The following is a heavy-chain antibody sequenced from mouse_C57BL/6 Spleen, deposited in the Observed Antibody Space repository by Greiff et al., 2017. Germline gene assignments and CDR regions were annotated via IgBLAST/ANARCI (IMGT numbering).Heavy chain of an antibody. CDR1: GFTFSDYG. V-gene: IGHV5-17*01. CDR2: ISSASSTI. Sequence: EVQVVESGGGLVKPGGSLKLSCAASGFTFSDYGMHWVRQAPEKGLEWVAYISSASSTIYYSDPVKGRFTLSRDNAKNTLFLQLTSLRAEDTAMYYCARDSYGSSHYWGQGTTLTVSS. J-gene: IGHJ2*01. D-gene: IGHD1-1*01. CDR3: ARDSYGSSHY.